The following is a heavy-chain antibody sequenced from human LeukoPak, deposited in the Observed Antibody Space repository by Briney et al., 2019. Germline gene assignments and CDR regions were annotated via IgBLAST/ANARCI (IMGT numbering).Heavy chain of an antibody. CDR2: IYYSGST. D-gene: IGHD2-2*01. J-gene: IGHJ3*02. CDR3: ARVNVVVPAAIDAFDI. Sequence: PSETLSLTCTVSGGSISSYYWSWIQQPPGKGLEWIGYIYYSGSTNYNPSLKSRVTISVDTSKNQFSLKLSSVTAADTAVYYCARVNVVVPAAIDAFDIWGQGTMVTVSS. CDR1: GGSISSYY. V-gene: IGHV4-59*01.